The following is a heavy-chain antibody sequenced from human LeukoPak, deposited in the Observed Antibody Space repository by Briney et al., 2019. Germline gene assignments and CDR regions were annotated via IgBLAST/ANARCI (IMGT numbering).Heavy chain of an antibody. CDR1: GGSISSRSDY. J-gene: IGHJ4*02. V-gene: IGHV4-39*07. Sequence: EPSETLSLTCTVSGGSISSRSDYWGWIRQPPGKRLEWIGSIYYSGSTNYNPSLKSRVTISVDTSKNQFSLKLSSVTAADTAVYYCARATGILWFGGNSRFDYWGQGTLVTVSS. CDR2: IYYSGST. D-gene: IGHD3-10*01. CDR3: ARATGILWFGGNSRFDY.